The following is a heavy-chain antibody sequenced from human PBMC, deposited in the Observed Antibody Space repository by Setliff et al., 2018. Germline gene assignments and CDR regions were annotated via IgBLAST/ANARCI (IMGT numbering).Heavy chain of an antibody. CDR2: IGDSGSTT. CDR3: AKDLTQSDY. CDR1: GFTLSGYG. D-gene: IGHD7-27*01. Sequence: QPGGSLRLSCAASGFTLSGYGVHWVRQAPGKGLEWVSAIGDSGSTTYYADSVRGRFTVSRDNSRNILYLQMNSLRAEDTAVYYCAKDLTQSDYWGQGTLVTVSS. V-gene: IGHV3-23*01. J-gene: IGHJ4*02.